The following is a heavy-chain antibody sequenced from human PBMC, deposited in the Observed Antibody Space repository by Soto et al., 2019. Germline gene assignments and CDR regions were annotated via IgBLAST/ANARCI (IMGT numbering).Heavy chain of an antibody. J-gene: IGHJ4*02. CDR2: IIPILGIA. D-gene: IGHD6-13*01. CDR1: GGTFSSYT. CDR3: EIAADGIDY. Sequence: QVQLVQSGAEVKKPGSSVKVSCKASGGTFSSYTISWVRQAPGQGLEWMGRIIPILGIANYAQKFQGRVTITADKSTSTAYMELSSLRSEDTGVYYCEIAADGIDYWGQGTLVTVSS. V-gene: IGHV1-69*02.